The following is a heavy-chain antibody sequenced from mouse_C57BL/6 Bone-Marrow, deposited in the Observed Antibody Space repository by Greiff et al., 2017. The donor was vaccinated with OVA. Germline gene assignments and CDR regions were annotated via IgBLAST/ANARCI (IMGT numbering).Heavy chain of an antibody. CDR3: ATMVTTGGSFAY. CDR1: GYSITSGYY. Sequence: ESGPGLVKPSQSLSLTCSVTGYSITSGYYWNWIRQFPGNKLEWMGYISYDGSNNYNPSLKNRISITRDTSKNQFFLKLNSVTTEDTATYYCATMVTTGGSFAYWGQGTLVTVSA. V-gene: IGHV3-6*01. CDR2: ISYDGSN. J-gene: IGHJ3*01. D-gene: IGHD2-2*01.